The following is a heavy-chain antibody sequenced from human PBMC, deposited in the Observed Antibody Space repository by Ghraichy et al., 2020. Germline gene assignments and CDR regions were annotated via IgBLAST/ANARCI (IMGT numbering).Heavy chain of an antibody. V-gene: IGHV3-7*03. D-gene: IGHD2/OR15-2a*01. CDR3: ARNRASLDV. CDR1: GFTFSIYS. Sequence: GESLNISCAASGFTFSIYSMSWVRQAPGKGLEWVANINPDGSEKYYVDSVKGRFTMSRDNAKNSVSLQMNSLRAEDTAVYYSARNRASLDVWGKGTTVTVSS. J-gene: IGHJ6*04. CDR2: INPDGSEK.